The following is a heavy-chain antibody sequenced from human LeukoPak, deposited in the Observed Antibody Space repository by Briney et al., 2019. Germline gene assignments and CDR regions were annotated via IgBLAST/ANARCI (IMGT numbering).Heavy chain of an antibody. V-gene: IGHV3-48*01. CDR1: KFTFSSYS. Sequence: GGSLRLSCAASKFTFSSYSMNWVRQAPGRGLEGVSYISSGSSTIYYADSVKGRFTISKDNAKNSQYLQMNSLRAEDTAVYYCARDNRYCSSTSCYAGVYYYYGMDVWGQGTTVTVSS. J-gene: IGHJ6*02. D-gene: IGHD2-2*01. CDR2: ISSGSSTI. CDR3: ARDNRYCSSTSCYAGVYYYYGMDV.